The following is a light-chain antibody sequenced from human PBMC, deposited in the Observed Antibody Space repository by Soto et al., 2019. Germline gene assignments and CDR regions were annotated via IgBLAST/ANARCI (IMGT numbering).Light chain of an antibody. CDR3: AAWDDSLNGPV. CDR2: SNN. J-gene: IGLJ1*01. CDR1: SSNIGSNT. V-gene: IGLV1-44*01. Sequence: VLTQPPSASGTPGQRVTISCSGSSSNIGSNTVNWYQQLPGTAPKLLIYSNNQRPSGAPDRISGSKSGTSASLAISGLQSEDEADYYCAAWDDSLNGPVFGTGTKVTVL.